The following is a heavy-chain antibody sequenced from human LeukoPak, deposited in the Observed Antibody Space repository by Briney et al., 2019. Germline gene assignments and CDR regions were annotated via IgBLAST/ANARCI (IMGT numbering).Heavy chain of an antibody. CDR2: IIPIFGTA. CDR1: GGTFSSYA. Sequence: GSSVKVSCKASGGTFSSYAISWVRQAPGQGLEWMGGIIPIFGTANYAQEFQGRVTITTDESTSTAYMELSSLRSEDTAVYYCAREKFAYGSGQRSKDAFDIWGQGTMVTVSS. V-gene: IGHV1-69*05. D-gene: IGHD3-10*01. CDR3: AREKFAYGSGQRSKDAFDI. J-gene: IGHJ3*02.